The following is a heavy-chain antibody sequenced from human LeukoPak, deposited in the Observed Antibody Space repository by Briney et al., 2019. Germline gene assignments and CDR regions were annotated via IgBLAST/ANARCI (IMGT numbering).Heavy chain of an antibody. CDR1: GYTFTSYG. J-gene: IGHJ4*02. Sequence: ASVKVSCKASGYTFTSYGISWVRQAPGQGLEWMGWISAYNGNTNYAQKLQGRVTMTTDTSTSTAYMELRSLRSDDTAVYYCARRYYDILTGYPGTLYYFDYWGQGTLVTVSS. CDR2: ISAYNGNT. D-gene: IGHD3-9*01. V-gene: IGHV1-18*01. CDR3: ARRYYDILTGYPGTLYYFDY.